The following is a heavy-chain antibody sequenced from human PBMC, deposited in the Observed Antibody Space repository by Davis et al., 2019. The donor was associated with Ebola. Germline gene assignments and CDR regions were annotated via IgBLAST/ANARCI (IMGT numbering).Heavy chain of an antibody. CDR2: LYFDRST. Sequence: MPSETLSLTCTVSGGSISTGSYYWGWIRQPPGKGLEWIGNLYFDRSTYYNPSLKSRVAISVDTSENQVSLRLSSVTAADTAVYYCVNEGGDWGQGTLVTVSS. CDR1: GGSISTGSYY. J-gene: IGHJ4*02. D-gene: IGHD2-21*01. CDR3: VNEGGD. V-gene: IGHV4-39*01.